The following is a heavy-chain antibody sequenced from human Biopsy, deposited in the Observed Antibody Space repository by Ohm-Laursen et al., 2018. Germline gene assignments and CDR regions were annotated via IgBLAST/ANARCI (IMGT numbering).Heavy chain of an antibody. D-gene: IGHD4-23*01. CDR1: GGSFTDHY. V-gene: IGHV4-59*11. J-gene: IGHJ4*02. Sequence: SQTLSLTCTVSGGSFTDHYWSWIRQPPGKGLEWIGHISHTGYTSYKSSLKSRVTISLDTSRKHFSLRLTSLAAADTAVYYCARGSNDFGGLYFPRWGQGTLLTVSS. CDR3: ARGSNDFGGLYFPR. CDR2: ISHTGYT.